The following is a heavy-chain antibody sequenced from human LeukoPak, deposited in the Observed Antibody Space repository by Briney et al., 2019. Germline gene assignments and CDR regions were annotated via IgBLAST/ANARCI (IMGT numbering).Heavy chain of an antibody. CDR2: ISYDGSNK. CDR1: GFTFSIYA. D-gene: IGHD2-15*01. CDR3: VREARESGGFDY. V-gene: IGHV3-30-3*01. J-gene: IGHJ4*02. Sequence: GRSLRLSCAASGFTFSIYAMHWVRQAPGKGLEWVALISYDGSNKYYADSVKGRFTISRDNAKNSLYLQMNSLRAEDTAVYYCVREARESGGFDYWGQGTLVTVSS.